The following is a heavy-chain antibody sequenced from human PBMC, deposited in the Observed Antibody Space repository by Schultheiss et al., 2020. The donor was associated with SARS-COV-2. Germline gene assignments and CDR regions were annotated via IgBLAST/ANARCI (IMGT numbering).Heavy chain of an antibody. CDR3: ASSTVRARVDY. J-gene: IGHJ4*02. Sequence: GGSLGLSCAASGFTFSSYGMHWVRQAPGKGLEWVAVIWYDGSNKYYADSVKGRFTISRDNSKNTLYLQMNSLRAEDTAVYYCASSTVRARVDYWGQGTLVTVSS. CDR1: GFTFSSYG. CDR2: IWYDGSNK. D-gene: IGHD4-11*01. V-gene: IGHV3-33*01.